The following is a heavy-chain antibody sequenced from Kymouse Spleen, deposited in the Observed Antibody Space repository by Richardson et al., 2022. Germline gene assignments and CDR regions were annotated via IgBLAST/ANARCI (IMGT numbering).Heavy chain of an antibody. V-gene: IGHV6-1*01. CDR1: GDSVSSNSAA. Sequence: QVQLQQSGPGLVKPSQTLSLTCAISGDSVSSNSAAWNWIRQSPSRGLEWLGRTYYRSKWYNDYAVSVKSRITINPDTSKNQFSLQLNSVTPEDTAVYYCAMGYYGSGSSNYYYYGMDVWGQGTTVTVSS. J-gene: IGHJ6*02. CDR2: TYYRSKWYN. CDR3: AMGYYGSGSSNYYYYGMDV. D-gene: IGHD3-10*01.